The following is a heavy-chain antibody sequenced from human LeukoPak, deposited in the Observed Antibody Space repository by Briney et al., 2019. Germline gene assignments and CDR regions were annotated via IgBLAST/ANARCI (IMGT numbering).Heavy chain of an antibody. V-gene: IGHV4-4*07. CDR2: IYTSGST. J-gene: IGHJ4*02. CDR3: ARETLTFPDF. Sequence: SETLSLTCTVSGGSLSSYSWSWIRQPAGKGLEWIGRIYTSGSTSYNPSLTSRVSMSLDTSKKQISLKLSSVTAADTAVYHCARETLTFPDFWGQGTLVTVSS. D-gene: IGHD3-9*01. CDR1: GGSLSSYS.